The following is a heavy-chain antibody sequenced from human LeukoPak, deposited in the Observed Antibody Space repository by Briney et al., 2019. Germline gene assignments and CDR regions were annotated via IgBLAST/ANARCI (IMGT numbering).Heavy chain of an antibody. CDR3: VYCTSWQRFGAFYYYVMDV. V-gene: IGHV3-23*01. CDR1: GFTFSGYA. CDR2: ISDSGGNT. D-gene: IGHD2-2*01. J-gene: IGHJ6*02. Sequence: GGSLRLSCAASGFTFSGYAMTWVRQVPGRGLEWVSVISDSGGNTYYADSVKGRFTISRDNSKNALYLQMNSLRAGDTAVYYCVYCTSWQRFGAFYYYVMDVWGQGTTVTVSS.